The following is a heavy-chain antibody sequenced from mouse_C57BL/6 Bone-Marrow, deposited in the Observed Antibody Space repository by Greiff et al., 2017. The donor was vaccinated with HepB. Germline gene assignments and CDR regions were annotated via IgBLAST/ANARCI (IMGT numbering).Heavy chain of an antibody. CDR3: EGSSYAW. CDR1: GYAFSSSW. V-gene: IGHV1-82*01. J-gene: IGHJ3*01. D-gene: IGHD1-1*01. CDR2: IYPGDGDT. Sequence: VQLQQSGPELVKPGASVKISCKASGYAFSSSWMNWVKQRPGKGLEWIGRIYPGDGDTNYNGKFKGKATLTADKSSSTAYMQLSSLTSEYSAVYFCEGSSYAWWGQGTLVTVSA.